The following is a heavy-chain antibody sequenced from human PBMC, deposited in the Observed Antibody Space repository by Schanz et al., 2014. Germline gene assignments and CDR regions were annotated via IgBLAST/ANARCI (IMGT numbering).Heavy chain of an antibody. J-gene: IGHJ6*02. CDR2: IWNNGVTK. CDR1: GFSLNTYG. D-gene: IGHD6-13*01. V-gene: IGHV3-33*01. CDR3: AREEGWGIAAAGPKHYYYGMDV. Sequence: VQLMESGGGVVQPGTSLILSCSASGFSLNTYGIHWFRQPAGKGLEWVAVIWNNGVTKYYAGSVKGRFSISRDYSKNTLYLQINSLRAENTAVYYCAREEGWGIAAAGPKHYYYGMDVWGQGTTVTVSS.